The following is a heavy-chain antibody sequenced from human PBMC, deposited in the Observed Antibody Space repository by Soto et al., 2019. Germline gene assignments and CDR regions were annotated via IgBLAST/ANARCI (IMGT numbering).Heavy chain of an antibody. J-gene: IGHJ4*02. CDR1: GFTFSSYA. CDR2: ISGSGVST. V-gene: IGHV3-23*01. D-gene: IGHD6-19*01. Sequence: GGSLRLSCAASGFTFSSYAMSWVRQAPGKGLEWVSGISGSGVSTHYADSVKGRFTISRDNSKNTLYLQMNSLRAEDTAAYYCAKEVGYSSGYDYFDYWGQGTLVTV. CDR3: AKEVGYSSGYDYFDY.